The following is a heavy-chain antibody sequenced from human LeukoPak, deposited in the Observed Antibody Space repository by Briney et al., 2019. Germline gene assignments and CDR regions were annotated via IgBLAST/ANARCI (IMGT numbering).Heavy chain of an antibody. CDR1: GGSFSGYY. J-gene: IGHJ4*02. V-gene: IGHV4-34*01. CDR2: INHSGST. D-gene: IGHD1-7*01. Sequence: PSETLSLTCAVYGGSFSGYYWSWIRQPPGKGLEWIGEINHSGSTNYNPSLKSRVTISVDTSKNQFSLKLRSVTAADTAIYYCARFNNWSYEVDYWGQGTLVTVSS. CDR3: ARFNNWSYEVDY.